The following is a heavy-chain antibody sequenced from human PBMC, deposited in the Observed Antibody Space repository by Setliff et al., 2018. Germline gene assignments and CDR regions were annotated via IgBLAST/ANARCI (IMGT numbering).Heavy chain of an antibody. CDR1: GYAFTDNY. J-gene: IGHJ6*02. Sequence: ASVKVSCKTSGYAFTDNYIHWVRQAPGQGLEWMGWINPKTGGTNLAQKFQGWVSMTRDTSITTAYMELSRLTSDDMAVYFCAREARYSSAWYSYYYGMDVWGQGTTVTVSS. V-gene: IGHV1-2*04. CDR2: INPKTGGT. CDR3: AREARYSSAWYSYYYGMDV. D-gene: IGHD6-19*01.